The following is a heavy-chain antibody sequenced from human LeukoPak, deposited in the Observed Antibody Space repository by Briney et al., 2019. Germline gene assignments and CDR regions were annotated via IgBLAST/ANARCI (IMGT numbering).Heavy chain of an antibody. Sequence: QTGGSLRLSCAASGFTFSSHAMSWVRQAPGKGLEWVSGIYGNAGRTFYADSVKGRFTMSRDNSKNTLYLQMDSLRAEDTAMYYCARARSDNYYSGVNYWGQGTLVTVSS. D-gene: IGHD3-22*01. CDR2: IYGNAGRT. CDR1: GFTFSSHA. CDR3: ARARSDNYYSGVNY. J-gene: IGHJ4*02. V-gene: IGHV3-23*01.